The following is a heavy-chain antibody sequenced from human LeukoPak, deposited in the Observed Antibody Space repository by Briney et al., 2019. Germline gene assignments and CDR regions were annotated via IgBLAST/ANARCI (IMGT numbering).Heavy chain of an antibody. CDR1: GYTLTELS. CDR2: ISAYNGNT. D-gene: IGHD3-16*01. V-gene: IGHV1-18*01. CDR3: ARLSFRGYYFGY. J-gene: IGHJ4*02. Sequence: ASVKVSCKVSGYTLTELSMHWVRQAPGQGLEWMGWISAYNGNTNYAQKLQGRVTMTTDTSTSTAYMELRSLRSDDTAVYYCARLSFRGYYFGYWGQGTLVTVSS.